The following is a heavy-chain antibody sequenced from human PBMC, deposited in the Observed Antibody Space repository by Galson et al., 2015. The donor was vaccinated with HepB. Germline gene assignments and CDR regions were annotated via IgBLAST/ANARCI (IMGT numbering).Heavy chain of an antibody. V-gene: IGHV1-69*02. J-gene: IGHJ2*01. CDR1: GGTFSSYT. CDR3: ARGYYYDSSGYPVPGWYFDL. Sequence: SVKVSCKASGGTFSSYTISWVRQAPGQGLEWMGRIIPILGIANYAQKFQGRVTITADKSTSTAYMELSSLRSEDTAVYYCARGYYYDSSGYPVPGWYFDLWGRGTLVTVSS. D-gene: IGHD3-22*01. CDR2: IIPILGIA.